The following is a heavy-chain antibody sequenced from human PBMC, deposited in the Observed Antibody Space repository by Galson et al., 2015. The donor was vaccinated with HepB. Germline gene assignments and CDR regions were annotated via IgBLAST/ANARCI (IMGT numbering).Heavy chain of an antibody. J-gene: IGHJ5*02. Sequence: PALVKPTQTLTLTCTVSGFSLSNARMGVSWIRQPPGKALEWLAHIFSNDEKSYSTSLKSRLTISKDTSKSQVVLTMTNMDPVDTATYYCARIRYSSSSSWFDPWGQGTLVTVSS. CDR1: GFSLSNARMG. CDR2: IFSNDEK. D-gene: IGHD6-13*01. V-gene: IGHV2-26*01. CDR3: ARIRYSSSSSWFDP.